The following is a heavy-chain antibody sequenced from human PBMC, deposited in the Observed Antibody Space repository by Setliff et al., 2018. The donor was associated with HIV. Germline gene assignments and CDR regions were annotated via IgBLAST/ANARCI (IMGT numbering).Heavy chain of an antibody. CDR2: MNPNTGVS. CDR3: ARSCRSSGYCHFDY. CDR1: GHTFTNVD. D-gene: IGHD3-22*01. J-gene: IGHJ4*02. V-gene: IGHV1-8*01. Sequence: ASVKVSCKASGHTFTNVDIHWLRRATGQGLEWMGWMNPNTGVSGYALKFQARVTMTRDTSISTAYMELSSLTSEDTAVYFCARSCRSSGYCHFDYWGQGTLVTVSS.